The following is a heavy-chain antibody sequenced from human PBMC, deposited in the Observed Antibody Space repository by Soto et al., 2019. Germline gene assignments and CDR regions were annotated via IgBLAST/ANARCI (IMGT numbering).Heavy chain of an antibody. CDR2: ISYDGSNK. J-gene: IGHJ6*02. V-gene: IGHV3-30*18. CDR1: GFTFSSYG. CDR3: AKDYYDSSGYYSYYYYGMDV. D-gene: IGHD3-22*01. Sequence: GGSLRLSCAASGFTFSSYGMHWVRQAPGKGLEWVAVISYDGSNKYYADSVKGRFTISRDNSKNTLYLQMNSLGAEDTAVYYCAKDYYDSSGYYSYYYYGMDVWGQGTTVTVSS.